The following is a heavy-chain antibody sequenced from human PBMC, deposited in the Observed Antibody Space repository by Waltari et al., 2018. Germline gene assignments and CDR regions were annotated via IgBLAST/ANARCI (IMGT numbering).Heavy chain of an antibody. D-gene: IGHD6-19*01. V-gene: IGHV3-15*01. Sequence: EVQLVESGGGLVKPGGSLRLSCAASEFTFSNAWMSWVRQAPGKGLEWVGRIKSKSEGGTTDYAAPVKGRFTISRDDSQNTVYLQMNSLQTEDTGVYYCTIPVGYSSGYYTSSFDPWGQGTLVTVSS. CDR1: EFTFSNAW. CDR3: TIPVGYSSGYYTSSFDP. CDR2: IKSKSEGGTT. J-gene: IGHJ5*02.